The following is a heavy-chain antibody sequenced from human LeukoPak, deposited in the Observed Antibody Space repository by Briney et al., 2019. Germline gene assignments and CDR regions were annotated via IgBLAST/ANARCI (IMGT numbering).Heavy chain of an antibody. CDR2: ISGSGGST. Sequence: PGRSLRLSCAASGFTFSTYTMTWVRQAPGRGLEWVSAISGSGGSTYYVDSVKGRFTISRDNSKNTVYLQMNSLAAEDTAVYYCAKELRCHTGWPFDYWGQGTLVTVSS. CDR1: GFTFSTYT. D-gene: IGHD5-12*01. V-gene: IGHV3-23*01. CDR3: AKELRCHTGWPFDY. J-gene: IGHJ4*02.